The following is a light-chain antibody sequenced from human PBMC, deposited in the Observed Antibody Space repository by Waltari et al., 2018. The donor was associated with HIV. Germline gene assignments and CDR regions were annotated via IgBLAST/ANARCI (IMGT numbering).Light chain of an antibody. V-gene: IGLV1-40*01. Sequence: QPILTQPPSASAAPGQRVTIPCTGTISNPGANHDVHCYQPVPGTAPRLLLYGDTNRPSGVPDRFSGSRSGTSASLTIAGLRAEDEADYYCHSYDNSLSGWVFGGRTKLTVL. CDR3: HSYDNSLSGWV. J-gene: IGLJ3*02. CDR1: ISNPGANHD. CDR2: GDT.